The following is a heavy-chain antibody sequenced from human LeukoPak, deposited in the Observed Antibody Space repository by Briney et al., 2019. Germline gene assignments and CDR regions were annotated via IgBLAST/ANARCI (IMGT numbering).Heavy chain of an antibody. Sequence: GGSLRLSCAASGFTFSSYWMHWVRQAPGKGLVWVSRISGDGSNTNYADSVKGRFTISRDNAKNTLHLQMNSLRAEDTAVYYCARILYRGSLLEYWGQGTLVTVSS. CDR3: ARILYRGSLLEY. CDR1: GFTFSSYW. CDR2: ISGDGSNT. D-gene: IGHD1-26*01. V-gene: IGHV3-74*01. J-gene: IGHJ4*02.